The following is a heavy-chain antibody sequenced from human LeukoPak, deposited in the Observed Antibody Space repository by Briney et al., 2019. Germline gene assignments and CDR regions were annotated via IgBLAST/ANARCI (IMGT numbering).Heavy chain of an antibody. CDR2: IYYSWST. CDR1: GGSISSSSYY. V-gene: IGHV4-39*07. J-gene: IGHJ3*02. D-gene: IGHD3-22*01. CDR3: AGGYDSSAFAPFDI. Sequence: PSETLSLTCTVSGGSISSSSYYWGWIRQPPGKGLEWIGSIYYSWSTYHNPSLKSRVIISVDTSKNQFSLKLSSVTAADTAVYYCAGGYDSSAFAPFDIWGQGTMVTVSS.